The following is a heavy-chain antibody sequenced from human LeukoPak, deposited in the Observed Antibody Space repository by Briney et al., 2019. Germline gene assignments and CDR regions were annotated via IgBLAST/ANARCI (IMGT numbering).Heavy chain of an antibody. D-gene: IGHD3-3*01. CDR1: GVSISSDNYF. CDR3: ARERNDFWSGYYDY. V-gene: IGHV4-61*02. J-gene: IGHJ4*02. Sequence: SETLSLTCTVSGVSISSDNYFWSWIRQPAGKGLEWIGRIYTSGDTNYNPSLDSRVTISIDTPKNQFSLKLSSVTAADTAVYYCARERNDFWSGYYDYWGQGTVVTVSS. CDR2: IYTSGDT.